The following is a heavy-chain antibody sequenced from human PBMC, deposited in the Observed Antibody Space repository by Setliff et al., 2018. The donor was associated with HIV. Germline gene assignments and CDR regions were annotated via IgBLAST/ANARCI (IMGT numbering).Heavy chain of an antibody. D-gene: IGHD3-10*01. CDR2: IKQDGSEK. CDR3: VRDLLWAFDM. CDR1: RFTFSNYW. Sequence: PGGSLRLSCAASRFTFSNYWMSWVRQAPGKGLEWVANIKQDGSEKYYVDSVTGRFTISRDNAKNSLYLQMNSLRAEDTALYYCVRDLLWAFDMWGPGTTVTVSS. J-gene: IGHJ3*02. V-gene: IGHV3-7*01.